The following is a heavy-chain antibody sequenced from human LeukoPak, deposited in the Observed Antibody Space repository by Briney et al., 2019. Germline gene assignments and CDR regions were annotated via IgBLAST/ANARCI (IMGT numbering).Heavy chain of an antibody. CDR3: ARDYGSGAYGGY. CDR1: GFTFSSYS. Sequence: GGSLRLSCAASGFTFSSYSMNWVRQAPGKGLEWVSYISSSSSTIYYADSVKGRFTISRDNAKNSLYLQMNSLRAEDTAVYYCARDYGSGAYGGYWGKGTTVTVSS. CDR2: ISSSSSTI. D-gene: IGHD3-10*01. V-gene: IGHV3-48*04. J-gene: IGHJ6*04.